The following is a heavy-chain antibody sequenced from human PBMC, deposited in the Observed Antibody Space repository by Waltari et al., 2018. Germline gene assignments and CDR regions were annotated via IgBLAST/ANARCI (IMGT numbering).Heavy chain of an antibody. V-gene: IGHV3-23*01. CDR3: AADLGSGGYYLVHFDY. CDR2: ISGSGGGT. Sequence: EVQLLESGGGLVQPGGSLRLSCATSGFPFSSCAMNWVRQAPGKVLQWVSCISGSGGGTFYVDSVKGRFTISRDNSKNTLYLQMNSLRAEDTALYYCAADLGSGGYYLVHFDYWGQGTLVTVSS. J-gene: IGHJ4*02. CDR1: GFPFSSCA. D-gene: IGHD3-22*01.